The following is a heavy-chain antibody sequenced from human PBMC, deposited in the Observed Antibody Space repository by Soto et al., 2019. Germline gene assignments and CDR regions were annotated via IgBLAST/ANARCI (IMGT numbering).Heavy chain of an antibody. J-gene: IGHJ6*02. D-gene: IGHD6-6*01. CDR3: ARFVPYRRSSGGDYYYYGMDV. Sequence: QVQLVQSGAEVKKPGSSVKVSCKASGGTFSSYAISWVRQAPGQGLEWMGGIIPIFGTANYAQKFQGRVTITADVSTSTAYMELSSLRSVDTAVYYCARFVPYRRSSGGDYYYYGMDVWCQGTTVTVSS. CDR2: IIPIFGTA. V-gene: IGHV1-69*01. CDR1: GGTFSSYA.